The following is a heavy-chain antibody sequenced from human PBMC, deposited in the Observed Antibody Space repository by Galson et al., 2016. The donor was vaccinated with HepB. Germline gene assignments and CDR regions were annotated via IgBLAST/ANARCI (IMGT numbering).Heavy chain of an antibody. V-gene: IGHV3-53*01. D-gene: IGHD2-15*01. CDR3: ARALGGYCSGGSCYSGRPHGMDV. J-gene: IGHJ6*02. Sequence: SLRLSCAASGFSVSDNYLSWVRQAPGKGLEWVSVIYSGSGGNTYYAGSVKGRFTISRDNSKNTLYLQMNSLGAEDTAIYYCARALGGYCSGGSCYSGRPHGMDVCGQGTTVTVSS. CDR2: IYSGSGGNT. CDR1: GFSVSDNY.